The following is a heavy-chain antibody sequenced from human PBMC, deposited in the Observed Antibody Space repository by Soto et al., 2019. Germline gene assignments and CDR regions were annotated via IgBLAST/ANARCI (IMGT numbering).Heavy chain of an antibody. CDR2: MNPTSGNT. J-gene: IGHJ4*02. D-gene: IGHD3-16*02. V-gene: IGHV1-8*01. CDR1: GYIFASHD. CDR3: TRRLSRWLKSEEDPREDFDY. Sequence: QVRLVQSGPEVKKPGATVKGSCKTSGYIFASHDINWVRQVSGQGLERMGWMNPTSGNTGYAPKFQDRVSLTRDTSMNAAYMGLSSVRSDDTAVYFCTRRLSRWLKSEEDPREDFDYWGQGTLVSVSS.